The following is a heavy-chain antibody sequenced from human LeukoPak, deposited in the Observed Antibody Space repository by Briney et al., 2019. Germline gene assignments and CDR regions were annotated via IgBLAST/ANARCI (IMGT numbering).Heavy chain of an antibody. J-gene: IGHJ4*02. Sequence: PGGSLRLSCAASGFTFSYYTMHWVRQAPGKGLEWVAVISYDGSNEYYADSVKGRFTISRDNSKNTLYLQMNSLRVKDTAVYYCARVLNYYDSSGYYFSYWGQGTLVTVSS. V-gene: IGHV3-30-3*01. CDR2: ISYDGSNE. CDR3: ARVLNYYDSSGYYFSY. D-gene: IGHD3-22*01. CDR1: GFTFSYYT.